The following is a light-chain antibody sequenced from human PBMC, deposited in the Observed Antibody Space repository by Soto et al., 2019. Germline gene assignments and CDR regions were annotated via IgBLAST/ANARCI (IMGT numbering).Light chain of an antibody. Sequence: QSVLTQPASVSGSPGQSITISCTGTSSDVGSYNYVSWYQQHPGKAPKLMIYEVSNRPSGVSDRFSGSKSGNTASLTISGLQAEDEADYYSSSFRSGTTHFGNGTKDTV. CDR3: SSFRSGTTH. V-gene: IGLV2-14*01. CDR2: EVS. J-gene: IGLJ1*01. CDR1: SSDVGSYNY.